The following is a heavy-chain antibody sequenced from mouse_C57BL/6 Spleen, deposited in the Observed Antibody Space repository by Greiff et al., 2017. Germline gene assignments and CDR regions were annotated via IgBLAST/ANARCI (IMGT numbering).Heavy chain of an antibody. D-gene: IGHD1-1*01. CDR2: INYDGSST. J-gene: IGHJ1*03. Sequence: EVQGVESEGGLVQPGSSMKLSCTASGFTFSDYYMAWVRQVPEKGLEWVANINYDGSSTYYLDSLKSRFIISRDNAKNSLDLQMSSLKSEDTATYYCARVHITTVVATGYFDVWGTGTTVTVSS. V-gene: IGHV5-16*01. CDR1: GFTFSDYY. CDR3: ARVHITTVVATGYFDV.